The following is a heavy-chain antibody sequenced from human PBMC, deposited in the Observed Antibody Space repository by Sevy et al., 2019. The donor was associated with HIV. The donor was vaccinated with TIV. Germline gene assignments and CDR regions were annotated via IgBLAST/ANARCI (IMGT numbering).Heavy chain of an antibody. CDR1: GFTFSTYA. CDR2: IGGSGRYT. V-gene: IGHV3-21*04. CDR3: ARGRYYDFWSGYYTHDAFDI. D-gene: IGHD3-3*01. J-gene: IGHJ3*02. Sequence: GGSLRLSCAPSGFTFSTYAMNWVRQAPGKGLEWVSSIGGSGRYTYYADSVKGRFTISRDNAKNSLYLQMNSLRAEDTAVYYCARGRYYDFWSGYYTHDAFDIWGQGTMVTVSS.